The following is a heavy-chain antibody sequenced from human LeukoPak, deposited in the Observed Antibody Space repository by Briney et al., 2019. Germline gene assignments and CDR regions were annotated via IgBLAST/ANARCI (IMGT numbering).Heavy chain of an antibody. CDR1: GGSISSNNW. J-gene: IGHJ4*02. V-gene: IGHV4-4*02. CDR2: IYHSGST. Sequence: PSGTLSLTCAVSGGSISSNNWWSWVRQPPGKGLEWIGEIYHSGSTNYNPSLKSRVTISVDKSKNQFSLKLTSVTAADTAVYYCAREFGSGSYAAYWGQGALVTVSS. CDR3: AREFGSGSYAAY. D-gene: IGHD3-10*01.